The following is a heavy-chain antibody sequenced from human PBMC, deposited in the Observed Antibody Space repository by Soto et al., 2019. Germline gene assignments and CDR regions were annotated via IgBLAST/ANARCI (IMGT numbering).Heavy chain of an antibody. D-gene: IGHD3-10*01. CDR2: IYYSGST. Sequence: QLQLQESGPGLVKPSETLSLTCTVSGGSISSSSYYWGWIRQPPGKGLEWIGSIYYSGSTYYNPSLKSRVTISVDTSKNQFSLKLSSVTAADTAVYYCARRHYGSGTEWFDPWGQGTLVTVSS. V-gene: IGHV4-39*01. J-gene: IGHJ5*02. CDR1: GGSISSSSYY. CDR3: ARRHYGSGTEWFDP.